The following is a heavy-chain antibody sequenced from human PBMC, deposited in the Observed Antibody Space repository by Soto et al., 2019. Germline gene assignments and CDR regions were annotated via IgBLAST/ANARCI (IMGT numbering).Heavy chain of an antibody. Sequence: QVQLQESGPGLVKPSETLSVTCTVSGVSINTQYWSWVRQPPGKGLEWIGYLYNNGNAKHSPSLNSRVTMSLDTSKNQVSLKLTSVTAEDTGVYYCARVQGSDFWSASQSYYDMDVWGKGATVTVSS. V-gene: IGHV4-59*11. CDR3: ARVQGSDFWSASQSYYDMDV. CDR1: GVSINTQY. CDR2: LYNNGNA. D-gene: IGHD3-3*01. J-gene: IGHJ6*03.